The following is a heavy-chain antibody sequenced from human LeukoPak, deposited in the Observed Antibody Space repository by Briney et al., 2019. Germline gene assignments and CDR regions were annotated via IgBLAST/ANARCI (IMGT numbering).Heavy chain of an antibody. Sequence: SETLSLTCAVYGVSFSDYYWSWIRQPPGKGLEWIGEINHSGSTNYNPSLKSRVTISVDTSKNQFSLKLSSVSAADTAVYHCARGLRYSESYVVEYWGQGTLVTVSS. CDR3: ARGLRYSESYVVEY. D-gene: IGHD1-26*01. J-gene: IGHJ4*02. CDR2: INHSGST. CDR1: GVSFSDYY. V-gene: IGHV4-34*01.